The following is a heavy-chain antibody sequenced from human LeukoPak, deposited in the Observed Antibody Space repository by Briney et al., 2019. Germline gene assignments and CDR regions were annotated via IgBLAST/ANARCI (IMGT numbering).Heavy chain of an antibody. CDR1: GGSFSGYY. D-gene: IGHD3-9*01. J-gene: IGHJ3*02. Sequence: SETLSLTCAVYGGSFSGYYWSWTRQPPGKGLEWIGEINHSGSTNYNPSLKSRVTISVDTSKNQFSLKLSSVTAADTAVYYCARLSKLRYFDWAGGFRAFDIWGQGTMVTVSS. V-gene: IGHV4-34*01. CDR3: ARLSKLRYFDWAGGFRAFDI. CDR2: INHSGST.